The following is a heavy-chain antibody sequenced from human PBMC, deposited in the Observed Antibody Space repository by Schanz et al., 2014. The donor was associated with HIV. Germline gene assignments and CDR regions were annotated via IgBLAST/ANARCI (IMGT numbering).Heavy chain of an antibody. V-gene: IGHV3-21*01. J-gene: IGHJ6*02. CDR3: ARASRIVLAGGDPRRHYQYGMDV. CDR2: IDSSSSYK. Sequence: EVQLVESGGGLVKPGGSLRLSCAASRFTFSVYAMNWVRQAPGKGLEWVSSIDSSSSYKYYADSVKGRFTISRDNAKNPLYLQMNALRAEDTAVYYCARASRIVLAGGDPRRHYQYGMDVGGQGTTVTVSS. CDR1: RFTFSVYA. D-gene: IGHD2-2*01.